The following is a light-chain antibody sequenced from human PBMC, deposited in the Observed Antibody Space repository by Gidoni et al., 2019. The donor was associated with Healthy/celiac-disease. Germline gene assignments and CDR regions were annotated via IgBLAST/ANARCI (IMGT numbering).Light chain of an antibody. CDR1: SSYVGGYNY. Sequence: QSALTQPASVSGSPGQSITISCTGTSSYVGGYNYVSWYQQHPGEAPKLMIYEVNNRPSGVPDRFSGSKSGNTASLTISGLQAEDEADYYCSSYTISSSLVVFGGGTELTVL. V-gene: IGLV2-14*01. CDR2: EVN. J-gene: IGLJ2*01. CDR3: SSYTISSSLVV.